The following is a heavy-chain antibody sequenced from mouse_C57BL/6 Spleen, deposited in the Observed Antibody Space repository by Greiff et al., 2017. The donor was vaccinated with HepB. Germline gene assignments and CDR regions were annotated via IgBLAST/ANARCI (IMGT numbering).Heavy chain of an antibody. CDR3: ARGITTVVEGGDY. CDR2: ISDGGSYT. J-gene: IGHJ2*01. D-gene: IGHD1-1*01. V-gene: IGHV5-4*03. CDR1: GFTFSSYA. Sequence: DVMLVESGGGLVKPGGSLKLSCAASGFTFSSYAMSWVRQTPEKRLEWVATISDGGSYTYYPDNVKGRFTISRDNAKNNLYLQMSHLKSEDTAMYYCARGITTVVEGGDYWGQGTTLTVSS.